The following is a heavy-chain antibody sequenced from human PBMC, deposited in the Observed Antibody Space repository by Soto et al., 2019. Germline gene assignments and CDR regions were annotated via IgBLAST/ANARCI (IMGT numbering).Heavy chain of an antibody. CDR2: INSDGSST. CDR1: GFTFSSYW. Sequence: ETLRLCCAASGFTFSSYWMHWVRQAPGKGLVCVSRINSDGSSTIYADSVKGRFAISRDNAKNTLYLQMNSLRAEDTAVYYCARAGDMDVWGQGTTVTVSS. V-gene: IGHV3-74*01. CDR3: ARAGDMDV. J-gene: IGHJ6*02.